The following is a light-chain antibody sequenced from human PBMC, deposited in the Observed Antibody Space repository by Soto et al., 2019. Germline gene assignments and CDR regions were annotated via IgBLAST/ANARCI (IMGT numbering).Light chain of an antibody. Sequence: QSVLAQPPSASGSPGQSVTISCTGTSSDVGRYIYVSWYQQHPGKAPKIIMYEVSKRPSGVPDRFSGSKSGNTASLTVSGLQAEDEADYYCSSYGGSSNYVFGTGTKVT. CDR1: SSDVGRYIY. V-gene: IGLV2-8*01. CDR3: SSYGGSSNYV. J-gene: IGLJ1*01. CDR2: EVS.